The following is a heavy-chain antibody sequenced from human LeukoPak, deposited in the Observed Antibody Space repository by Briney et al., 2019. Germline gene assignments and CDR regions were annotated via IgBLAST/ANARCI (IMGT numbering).Heavy chain of an antibody. CDR2: ISCSGGST. CDR1: GFTFSSYA. CDR3: AKDLDIVVVPAALPFDY. D-gene: IGHD2-2*01. V-gene: IGHV3-23*01. Sequence: PGGSLRLSCAASGFTFSSYAMSWVRQAPGEGLEWVSAISCSGGSTYYSASVKGRFTISRDNSKNTLYLQMNSLRAEDTAVYYCAKDLDIVVVPAALPFDYWGQGTLVTVSS. J-gene: IGHJ4*02.